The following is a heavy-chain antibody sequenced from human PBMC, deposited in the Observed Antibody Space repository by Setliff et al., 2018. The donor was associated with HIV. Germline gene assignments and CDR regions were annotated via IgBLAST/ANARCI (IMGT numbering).Heavy chain of an antibody. J-gene: IGHJ6*03. D-gene: IGHD3-9*01. CDR1: GGSFSVYY. CDR2: INHSRST. V-gene: IGHV4-34*01. CDR3: ARGARLLTAYIDRWDYYYMRV. Sequence: SETLSLTCAVSGGSFSVYYWSWIRQPPGKGLEWIGEINHSRSTNYNPSLKSRITISVDTSKDQFSLKLSSVTAADTAVYYCARGARLLTAYIDRWDYYYMRVWGKGTTVTVSS.